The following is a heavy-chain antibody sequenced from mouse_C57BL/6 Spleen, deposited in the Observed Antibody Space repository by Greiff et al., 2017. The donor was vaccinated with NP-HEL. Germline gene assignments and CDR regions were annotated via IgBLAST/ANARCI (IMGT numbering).Heavy chain of an antibody. Sequence: VQLQQSGPELVKPGASVKMSCKASGYTFTDYNMHWVKQSHGKSLEWIGYINPNNGGTSSNQKFKGKATLTVNKSSSTAYMELRSLTSEDSAVYYCARAHYGYDGFAYWGQGTLVTVSA. V-gene: IGHV1-22*01. D-gene: IGHD2-2*01. J-gene: IGHJ3*01. CDR1: GYTFTDYN. CDR3: ARAHYGYDGFAY. CDR2: INPNNGGT.